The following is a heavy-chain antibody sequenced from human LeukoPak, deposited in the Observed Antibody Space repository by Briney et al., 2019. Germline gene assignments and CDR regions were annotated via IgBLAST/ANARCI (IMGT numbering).Heavy chain of an antibody. V-gene: IGHV3-23*01. CDR3: AKDSGYDSSGYPFNWFDH. Sequence: GGSLRLSCAASGFTFSSYAMSWVRQAPGKGLEWVSATSGSGGSTYYADSVKGRFTISRDNSKNTLYLQMNSLRAEDTAVYYCAKDSGYDSSGYPFNWFDHWGQGTLVTVSS. CDR1: GFTFSSYA. D-gene: IGHD3-22*01. CDR2: TSGSGGST. J-gene: IGHJ5*02.